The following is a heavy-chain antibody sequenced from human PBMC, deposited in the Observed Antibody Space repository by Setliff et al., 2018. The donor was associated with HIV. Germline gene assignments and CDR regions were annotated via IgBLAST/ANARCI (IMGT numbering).Heavy chain of an antibody. CDR1: GYRFNTYG. J-gene: IGHJ1*01. CDR3: VRGVTRDISGYYRDEYFQH. D-gene: IGHD3-22*01. Sequence: ASVKVSCKASGYRFNTYGISWVRQASGQGLEWMGWISPYNGDTRFAQSLQGRVTLTTDTSTNTAYMAMRTLRSDDTAVYFCVRGVTRDISGYYRDEYFQHWGQGTPVTVSS. CDR2: ISPYNGDT. V-gene: IGHV1-18*01.